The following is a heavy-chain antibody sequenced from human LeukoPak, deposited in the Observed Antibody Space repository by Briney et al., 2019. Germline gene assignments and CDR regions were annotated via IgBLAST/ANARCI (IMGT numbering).Heavy chain of an antibody. V-gene: IGHV1-8*01. CDR2: MNPNSGNT. Sequence: ASVKVSCKASGYTFTSYDINWVRQATGQGLEWMGWMNPNSGNTGYAQKFQGRVTMTRNTSISTAYMELSSLRSEDTAVYYCARGTDYGDYWYYYYMDVWGKGTTVTISS. J-gene: IGHJ6*03. D-gene: IGHD4-17*01. CDR1: GYTFTSYD. CDR3: ARGTDYGDYWYYYYMDV.